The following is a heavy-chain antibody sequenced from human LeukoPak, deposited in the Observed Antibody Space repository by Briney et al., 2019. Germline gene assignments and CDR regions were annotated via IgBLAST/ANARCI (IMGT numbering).Heavy chain of an antibody. J-gene: IGHJ4*02. V-gene: IGHV3-48*01. Sequence: GSLRLSCAASGFTFSSYGMNWVRQAPGKGLEWVSYISSSSSTIYYADSVKGRFTISRDNAKNTLYLQMNSLRAEDTAVYYCARDEYYYGSGSYQDWGQGTLVTVSS. D-gene: IGHD3-10*01. CDR3: ARDEYYYGSGSYQD. CDR1: GFTFSSYG. CDR2: ISSSSSTI.